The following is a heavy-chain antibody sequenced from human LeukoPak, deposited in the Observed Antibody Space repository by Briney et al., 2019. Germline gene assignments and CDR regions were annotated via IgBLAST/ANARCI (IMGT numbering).Heavy chain of an antibody. J-gene: IGHJ4*02. CDR3: AKDRDIVVVVAALDY. CDR1: GFTFSSCG. CDR2: ISYDGSNK. Sequence: GGSLRLSCAASGFTFSSCGMHWVRQAPGKGLEWVAVISYDGSNKYYADSVKGRFTISRDNSKNTLYLQMNSLRAEDTAVYYCAKDRDIVVVVAALDYWGQGTLVTVSS. D-gene: IGHD2-15*01. V-gene: IGHV3-30*18.